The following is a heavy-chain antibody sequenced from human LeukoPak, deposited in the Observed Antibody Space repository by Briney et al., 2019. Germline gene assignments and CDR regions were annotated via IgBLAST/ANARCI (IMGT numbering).Heavy chain of an antibody. D-gene: IGHD3-10*01. J-gene: IGHJ4*02. V-gene: IGHV3-13*01. Sequence: GGSLRLSCAASGFTFSSSDMHWVRQATGKGLEWVSAIGTTGDTYYPGSVKGRFTISRENARNSLYLQMNSLRVGDTAVYYCARAVPMARGVNYYDYWGQGTLVTVSS. CDR1: GFTFSSSD. CDR3: ARAVPMARGVNYYDY. CDR2: IGTTGDT.